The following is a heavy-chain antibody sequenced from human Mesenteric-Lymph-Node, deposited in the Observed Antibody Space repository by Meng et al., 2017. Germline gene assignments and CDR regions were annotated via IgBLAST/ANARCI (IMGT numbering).Heavy chain of an antibody. D-gene: IGHD6-13*01. V-gene: IGHV3-21*01. CDR1: GFTFSSYS. Sequence: GESLKISCAASGFTFSSYSMNWVRQAPGKGLEWVSFISSSSSYIYYADSVKGRFTISRDNAKNSLYLQMNSLRAEDTAVYYCAKVLAAAGTDFYYYWGQGKLVNVSS. CDR2: ISSSSSYI. J-gene: IGHJ4*02. CDR3: AKVLAAAGTDFYYY.